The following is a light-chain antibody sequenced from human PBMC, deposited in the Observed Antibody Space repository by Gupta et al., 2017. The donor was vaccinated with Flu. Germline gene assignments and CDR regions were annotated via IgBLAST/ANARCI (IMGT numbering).Light chain of an antibody. J-gene: IGKJ3*01. Sequence: GERATLSCRASQSVSSFLAWYQHKPGQAPRLLIYDASNRATGIPARFSGSGSGTDFTLTISSLEPDDFAVYYCQHRSNWRFTFGPGTKVDIK. V-gene: IGKV3-11*01. CDR1: QSVSSF. CDR2: DAS. CDR3: QHRSNWRFT.